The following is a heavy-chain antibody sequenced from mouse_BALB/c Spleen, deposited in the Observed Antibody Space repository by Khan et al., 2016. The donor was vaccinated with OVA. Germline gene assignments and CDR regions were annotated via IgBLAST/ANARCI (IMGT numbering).Heavy chain of an antibody. Sequence: EVKLLESGAELGRPGSSVKLSCKTSGSTFTSYGIKWVKQRPGQGLEWIGYIYPGNGYTEYNEKFQGKAILTSDKSSSTAYMQLRSLTAEDSAIYFCTTAYYRYYVDYWGQGTTLTVSS. V-gene: IGHV1S134*01. CDR3: TTAYYRYYVDY. J-gene: IGHJ2*01. CDR2: IYPGNGYT. CDR1: GSTFTSYG. D-gene: IGHD2-12*01.